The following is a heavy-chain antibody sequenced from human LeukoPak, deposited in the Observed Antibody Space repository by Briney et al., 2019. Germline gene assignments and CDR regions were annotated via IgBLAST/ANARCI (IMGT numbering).Heavy chain of an antibody. J-gene: IGHJ2*01. CDR3: ARAERYYDVYWYFDL. D-gene: IGHD3-22*01. Sequence: SQTLSLTCAVSGGSISSGGYSWSWIRQPPGKGLEWIGYIYHSGSTYYNPSLKSRVTISVDRSKNQFSLKLSSVTAADTAVYYCARAERYYDVYWYFDLWGRGTLVTVSS. CDR2: IYHSGST. CDR1: GGSISSGGYS. V-gene: IGHV4-30-2*01.